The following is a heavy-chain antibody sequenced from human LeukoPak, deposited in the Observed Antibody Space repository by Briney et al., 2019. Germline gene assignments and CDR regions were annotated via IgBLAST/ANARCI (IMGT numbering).Heavy chain of an antibody. CDR3: ARERYGPDY. J-gene: IGHJ4*02. CDR2: MRSSGTPT. V-gene: IGHV3-11*01. D-gene: IGHD5-18*01. CDR1: GFSFSGYY. Sequence: GGSLRLSCAASGFSFSGYYMSWIRQAPGKGLVCLSYMRSSGTPTYYANPVKGRFPISRDNAKNSLYLQMNRLRAEDTAVYYCARERYGPDYWGQGTLVTVSS.